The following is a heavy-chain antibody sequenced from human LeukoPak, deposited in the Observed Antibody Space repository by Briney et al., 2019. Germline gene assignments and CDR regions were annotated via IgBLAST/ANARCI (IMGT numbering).Heavy chain of an antibody. CDR3: ARDYSNYAVAFDI. CDR2: IYYSGST. D-gene: IGHD4-11*01. CDR1: GGSISSYY. Sequence: SETLSLTXTVSGGSISSYYWSWIRQSPGKGLEWIGYIYYSGSTNYNPSLKSRVTISVDTSKNQFSLKLSSVTAADTAVYYCARDYSNYAVAFDIWGQGTMVTVSS. J-gene: IGHJ3*02. V-gene: IGHV4-59*01.